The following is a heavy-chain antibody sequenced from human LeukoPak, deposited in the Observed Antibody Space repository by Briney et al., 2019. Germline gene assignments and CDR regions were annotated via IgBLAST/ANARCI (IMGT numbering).Heavy chain of an antibody. J-gene: IGHJ5*02. CDR3: AREWGRREGRIVVVPAAPFDP. V-gene: IGHV1-69*01. CDR2: IIPIFGTA. Sequence: SVKVSFKASGGTFISYAISWVRQAPGQGLEWMGGIIPIFGTANYAQKFQGRVTITADESTSTAYMELSSLRSEDTAVYYCAREWGRREGRIVVVPAAPFDPWGQGTLVTVSS. CDR1: GGTFISYA. D-gene: IGHD2-2*01.